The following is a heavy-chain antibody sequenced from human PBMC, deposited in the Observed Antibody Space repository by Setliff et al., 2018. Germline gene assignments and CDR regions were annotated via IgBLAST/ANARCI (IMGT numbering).Heavy chain of an antibody. CDR2: IHYSGST. J-gene: IGHJ3*02. V-gene: IGHV4-59*01. Sequence: GGSISSNYWSWMRQPPGKGLEWIGYIHYSGSTSYNPSLKSRVTILVDTSKNQLSLRVNSTTAADTAVYYCARVAEASMRHIGIFGVVPHGFDIWGQGTMVTVSS. CDR3: ARVAEASMRHIGIFGVVPHGFDI. CDR1: GGSISSNY. D-gene: IGHD3-3*01.